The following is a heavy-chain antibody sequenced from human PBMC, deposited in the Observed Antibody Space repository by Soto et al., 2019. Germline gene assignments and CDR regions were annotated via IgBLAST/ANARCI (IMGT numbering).Heavy chain of an antibody. D-gene: IGHD5-12*01. V-gene: IGHV3-30*18. CDR1: GFTFSSYG. Sequence: GGSLRLSCAASGFTFSSYGMHWVRQAPGKGLEWVAVISYDGSNKYYADSVKGRFTISRDNSKNTLYLQMNSPRAEDTAVYYCAKLPDGSFDYWGQGTLVTVSS. CDR2: ISYDGSNK. CDR3: AKLPDGSFDY. J-gene: IGHJ4*02.